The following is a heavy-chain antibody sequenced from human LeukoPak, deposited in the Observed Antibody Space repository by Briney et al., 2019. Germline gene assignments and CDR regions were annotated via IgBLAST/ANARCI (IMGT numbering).Heavy chain of an antibody. D-gene: IGHD6-13*01. CDR3: ARDGAAAAGTEPHFDY. CDR2: IYYSGST. J-gene: IGHJ4*02. Sequence: SETLSLTCTVSGGSVSSGSYYWSWIRQPPGKGLEWIGYIYYSGSTNYNPPLKSRVTISVDTSKNQFSLKLSSVTAADTAVYYCARDGAAAAGTEPHFDYWGQGTLVTVSS. V-gene: IGHV4-61*01. CDR1: GGSVSSGSYY.